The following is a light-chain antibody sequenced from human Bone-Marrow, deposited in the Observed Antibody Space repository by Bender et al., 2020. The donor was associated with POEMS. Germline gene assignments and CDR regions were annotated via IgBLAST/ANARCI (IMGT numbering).Light chain of an antibody. Sequence: QSALTQPASVSGSPGQSITISCTGTSSDVGGYNYVSWYQHHPGKAPKLILYDVTKRPSGVPDRFSGSKSGTSASLAITGLQSDDEAIYFCVAWDASLNGLVFGGGTKLTVL. CDR1: SSDVGGYNY. CDR2: DVT. J-gene: IGLJ3*02. CDR3: VAWDASLNGLV. V-gene: IGLV2-14*01.